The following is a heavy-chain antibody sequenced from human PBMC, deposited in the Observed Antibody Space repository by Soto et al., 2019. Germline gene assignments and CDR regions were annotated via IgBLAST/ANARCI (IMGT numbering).Heavy chain of an antibody. CDR2: INPNSGGT. V-gene: IGHV1-2*04. CDR3: AREMGIAAAGTDYYYGMDV. D-gene: IGHD6-13*01. Sequence: ASVKVSCKASGYTFTGYYMHWVRQAPGQGLEWMGWINPNSGGTNYAQKFQGWVTMTGDTSISTAYMELSRLRSDDTAVYYCAREMGIAAAGTDYYYGMDVWGQGTTVTVSS. CDR1: GYTFTGYY. J-gene: IGHJ6*02.